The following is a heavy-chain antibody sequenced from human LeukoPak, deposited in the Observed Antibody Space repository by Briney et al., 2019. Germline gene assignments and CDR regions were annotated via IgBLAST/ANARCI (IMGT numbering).Heavy chain of an antibody. J-gene: IGHJ6*03. CDR3: ARRPINTDPLYCYYYYMDV. Sequence: EASVKVSCKASGYTFTSYDINWVRQATGQGLEWMGWMNPNSGNTGYAQKFQGRVTMTRNTSISTAYMELSSLRSEDTAVYYCARRPINTDPLYCYYYYMDVWGKGTTVTVSS. D-gene: IGHD5-18*01. CDR2: MNPNSGNT. V-gene: IGHV1-8*01. CDR1: GYTFTSYD.